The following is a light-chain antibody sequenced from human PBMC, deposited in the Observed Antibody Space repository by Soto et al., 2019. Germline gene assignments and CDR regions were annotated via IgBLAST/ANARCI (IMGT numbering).Light chain of an antibody. Sequence: QSVLTQPPSASGSPGQSVTISCTGTSSDVGGYNYVSWYQQHPGKAPKLMIYEVSKRPSGVPDRFSGSKSSNTASLTVSGLQAEDEADYYCSSYAGSNIYVVFGGGTKLTVL. V-gene: IGLV2-8*01. CDR3: SSYAGSNIYVV. CDR1: SSDVGGYNY. CDR2: EVS. J-gene: IGLJ2*01.